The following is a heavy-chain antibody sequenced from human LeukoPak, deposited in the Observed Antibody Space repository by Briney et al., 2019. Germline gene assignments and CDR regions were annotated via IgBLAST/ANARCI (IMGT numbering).Heavy chain of an antibody. CDR3: ATVVEVGD. D-gene: IGHD2-15*01. CDR2: ISSCSNYI. V-gene: IGHV3-21*01. J-gene: IGHJ4*02. Sequence: GGSLRLSCAASGFTFSTYNMNWVRQAPGKGLEWVSSISSCSNYIYYADSVKGRFTISRDNAKNSLYLQMNSLRAEDTAVYYCATVVEVGDWGQGTLVTVSS. CDR1: GFTFSTYN.